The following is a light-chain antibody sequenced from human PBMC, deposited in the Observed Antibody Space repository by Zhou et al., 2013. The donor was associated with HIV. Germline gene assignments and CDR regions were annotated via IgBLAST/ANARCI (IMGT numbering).Light chain of an antibody. CDR1: QDISNY. V-gene: IGKV1-33*01. CDR2: EAS. Sequence: DIQMTQSPSSLSASVGDRVTITCQASQDISNYLNWYQQKPGKAPNLLIYEASNLKTGVPSRFSGSGSGTDFTFTISSLQPEDIATYYCQKYDHLPFTFGPGTKVD. CDR3: QKYDHLPFT. J-gene: IGKJ3*01.